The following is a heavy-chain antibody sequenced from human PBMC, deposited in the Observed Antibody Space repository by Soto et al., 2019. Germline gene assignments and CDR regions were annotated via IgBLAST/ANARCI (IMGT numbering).Heavy chain of an antibody. D-gene: IGHD6-19*01. CDR2: ISWDGGST. J-gene: IGHJ4*02. Sequence: GGSLRLSCAASGFTFDDYTMHWVRQAPGKGLEWVSLISWDGGSTYYADSVKGRFTISRDNNKNSLYLQMNSLRTEDTALYYCAKDSFPVAGTFVFDYWGQGTLVTVSS. V-gene: IGHV3-43*01. CDR3: AKDSFPVAGTFVFDY. CDR1: GFTFDDYT.